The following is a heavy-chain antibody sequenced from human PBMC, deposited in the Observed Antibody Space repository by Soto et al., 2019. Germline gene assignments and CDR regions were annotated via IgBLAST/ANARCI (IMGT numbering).Heavy chain of an antibody. V-gene: IGHV4-4*02. D-gene: IGHD6-6*01. Sequence: QVQLQESGPGLVKPSGTLSLTCTVSGGSISSSNWWSWVRQPSGKGLEWIGDIYHSGSTNYNTYLKSQVTISVDKSKTQFSLKLTSVTAADTAVYYCAREDFIAARPFDYWGQRTLVTVSS. J-gene: IGHJ4*02. CDR3: AREDFIAARPFDY. CDR1: GGSISSSNW. CDR2: IYHSGST.